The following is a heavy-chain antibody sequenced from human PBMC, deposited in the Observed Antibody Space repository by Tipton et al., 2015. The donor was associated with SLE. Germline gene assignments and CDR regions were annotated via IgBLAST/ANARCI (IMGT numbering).Heavy chain of an antibody. J-gene: IGHJ5*02. CDR3: VKDDPTYIFDP. CDR2: ISGNGHNI. CDR1: GFIFSSYS. D-gene: IGHD1-1*01. Sequence: SLRLSCSASGFIFSSYSMHWVRQAPGKGPQYVSGISGNGHNIYYADSMKGRFTISRDNSKDTVYLQMSSLRTDDTAMYYCVKDDPTYIFDPWGHGTLVTVSS. V-gene: IGHV3-64D*06.